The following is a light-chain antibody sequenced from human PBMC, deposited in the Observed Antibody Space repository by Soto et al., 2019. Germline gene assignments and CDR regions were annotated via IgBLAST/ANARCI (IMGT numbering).Light chain of an antibody. Sequence: EIVLTQSPGTLSLSPGERATLSCRASQSDSSSYLAWYQQKPGQAPRLLIYGASSRATGIPDRCSGSGSGTDFVLTISRLEPEDFAVYYCQQYGRSQTFGQGTKVEIK. CDR1: QSDSSSY. V-gene: IGKV3-20*01. CDR2: GAS. J-gene: IGKJ1*01. CDR3: QQYGRSQT.